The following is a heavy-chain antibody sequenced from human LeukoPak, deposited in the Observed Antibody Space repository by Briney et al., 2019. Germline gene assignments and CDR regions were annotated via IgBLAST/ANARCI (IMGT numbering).Heavy chain of an antibody. CDR3: ARVQRDYVWGSYRRIGYFDY. J-gene: IGHJ4*02. Sequence: SETLSLTCTVSGGSISSYYWSWIRQPPGKGLEWIGNIYYSGSTYYNPSLKSRVNISVDTSKNQFSLKLSSVTAADTAVYYCARVQRDYVWGSYRRIGYFDYWGQGTLVTVSS. CDR1: GGSISSYY. V-gene: IGHV4-59*12. D-gene: IGHD3-16*02. CDR2: IYYSGST.